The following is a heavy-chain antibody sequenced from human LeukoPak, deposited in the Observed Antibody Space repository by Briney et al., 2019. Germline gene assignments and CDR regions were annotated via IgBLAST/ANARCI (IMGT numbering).Heavy chain of an antibody. V-gene: IGHV3-23*01. CDR1: GFTFSSYA. J-gene: IGHJ4*02. Sequence: PGGSLRLSCAASGFTFSSYAMSWVRQAPGKGLEWVSAISGSGGSTYYADSVKGRFTISRDNSKNTLYLQMNSLRAEDTAVYYCAKDLSIGYSSSLYGDYWGQGTLVTVSS. CDR2: ISGSGGST. D-gene: IGHD6-13*01. CDR3: AKDLSIGYSSSLYGDY.